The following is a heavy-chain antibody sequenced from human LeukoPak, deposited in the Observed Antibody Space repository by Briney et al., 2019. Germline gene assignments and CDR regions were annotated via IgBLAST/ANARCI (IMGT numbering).Heavy chain of an antibody. J-gene: IGHJ4*02. CDR2: ISGSGSST. V-gene: IGHV3-23*01. D-gene: IGHD1-14*01. CDR3: AKGPSSWEPTYYFDY. Sequence: PGGSLRLSCAASGFTFSSYAMSWVRQAPGKGLEWVSAISGSGSSTYYADSVKGRFTISRDNSKNTLYLQMNSLRAEDTAVYYWAKGPSSWEPTYYFDYWGQGTLVTVSS. CDR1: GFTFSSYA.